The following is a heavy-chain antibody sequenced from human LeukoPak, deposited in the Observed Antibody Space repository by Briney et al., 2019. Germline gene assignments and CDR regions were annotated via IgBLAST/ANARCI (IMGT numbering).Heavy chain of an antibody. V-gene: IGHV1-2*06. CDR3: ARETRYSSWFDP. J-gene: IGHJ5*02. CDR1: GYTFTGEF. D-gene: IGHD2-15*01. Sequence: ASVKVSCKASGYTFTGEFMHWLRQAPGQGLEWMGRINPNSGGTNYAQKFQGRVTMTRDTSISTAYMELSRLRSDDTAVYYCARETRYSSWFDPWGQGTLVTVSS. CDR2: INPNSGGT.